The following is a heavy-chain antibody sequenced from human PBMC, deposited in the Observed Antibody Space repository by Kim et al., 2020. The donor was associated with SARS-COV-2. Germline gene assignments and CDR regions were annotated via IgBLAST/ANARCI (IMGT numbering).Heavy chain of an antibody. CDR2: IYTSWDT. Sequence: SETLSLTCTVSGGSISSYYWTWIRQPAGKGLEWIGRIYTSWDTNYYPSLKSRVTMSVDTSKNQFSLNLSSVTAADTAVYYCARGIYESSGYYLDYWGQGT. CDR1: GGSISSYY. J-gene: IGHJ4*02. D-gene: IGHD3-22*01. V-gene: IGHV4-4*07. CDR3: ARGIYESSGYYLDY.